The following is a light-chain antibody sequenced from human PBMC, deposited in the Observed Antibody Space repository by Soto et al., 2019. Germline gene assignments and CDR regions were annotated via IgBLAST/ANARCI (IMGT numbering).Light chain of an antibody. V-gene: IGKV1-6*01. Sequence: AIQMTQSPSSLSASVGDRVTISCRASQGIGNALGWYQQKPGKPPKVLIYGASNLQSGVPPRFSGSGSGTDSTPAISSLQPEDAATDYGLQDINYPWTFGQGTKVEIK. CDR2: GAS. CDR3: LQDINYPWT. CDR1: QGIGNA. J-gene: IGKJ1*01.